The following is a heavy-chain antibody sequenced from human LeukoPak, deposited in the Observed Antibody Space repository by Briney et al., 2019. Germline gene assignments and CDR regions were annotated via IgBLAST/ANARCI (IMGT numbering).Heavy chain of an antibody. CDR2: ISWDGGST. Sequence: GGSLRLSCAASGFTFDDYAMHWVRQAPGKGLEWVSLISWDGGSTYYADSVKGRFTISRDNSKNSLYLQMNSLRAEDTALYYFAKDHNRGYSYGYDFDYWGQGTLVTVSS. V-gene: IGHV3-43D*04. D-gene: IGHD5-18*01. CDR1: GFTFDDYA. CDR3: AKDHNRGYSYGYDFDY. J-gene: IGHJ4*02.